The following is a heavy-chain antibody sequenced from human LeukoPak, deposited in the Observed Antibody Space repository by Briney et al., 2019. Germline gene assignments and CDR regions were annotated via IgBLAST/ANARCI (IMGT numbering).Heavy chain of an antibody. CDR2: IIPILGIA. CDR1: GGTFSSCA. J-gene: IGHJ4*02. CDR3: ATQPGPYYYDSSGYYQDY. D-gene: IGHD3-22*01. Sequence: SVKVFCKASGGTFSSCAISWVRQAPGQGLEWMGRIIPILGIANYAQKFQGRVTITADKSTSTAYMELSSLRSEDTAVYYCATQPGPYYYDSSGYYQDYWGQGTLVTVSS. V-gene: IGHV1-69*04.